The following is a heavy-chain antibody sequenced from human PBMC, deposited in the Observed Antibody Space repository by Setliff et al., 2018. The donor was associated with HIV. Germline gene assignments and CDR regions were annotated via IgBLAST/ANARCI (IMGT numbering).Heavy chain of an antibody. J-gene: IGHJ3*02. Sequence: SETLSLTCTVSGGSMSPYYWSWIRQGDGIGLEWIGRIYGSGSAIYDPSLRSRVTTSVDVSKNQFSLKLSSVTAADTAVYYCARVFPPTRGATTNTPPGVFDIWGQGTMVTVSS. V-gene: IGHV4-4*07. CDR2: IYGSGSA. CDR1: GGSMSPYY. CDR3: ARVFPPTRGATTNTPPGVFDI. D-gene: IGHD1-1*01.